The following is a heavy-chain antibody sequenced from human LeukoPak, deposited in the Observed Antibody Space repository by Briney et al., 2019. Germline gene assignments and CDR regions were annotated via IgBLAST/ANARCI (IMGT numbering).Heavy chain of an antibody. V-gene: IGHV3-21*01. D-gene: IGHD3-9*01. CDR3: ARGHYDVLAASYKWTPDY. Sequence: GGSLRLSCAASGFTFNTFNMNWVRQAPGKGLEWVSSITSGGDYIYYADSVKGRFTTSRDNAKNSLSLQLNSLRVEDTAVYYCARGHYDVLAASYKWTPDYWGQGTMVTVPS. CDR1: GFTFNTFN. CDR2: ITSGGDYI. J-gene: IGHJ4*02.